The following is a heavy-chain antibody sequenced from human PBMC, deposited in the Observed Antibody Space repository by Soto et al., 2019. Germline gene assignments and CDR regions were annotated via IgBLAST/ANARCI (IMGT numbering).Heavy chain of an antibody. J-gene: IGHJ4*02. D-gene: IGHD3-10*01. Sequence: SVKVSCKASGGTFSSYAISWVRQAPGQGLEWMGGIIPIFGTANYAQKFQGRVTITADESTSTAYMELSSLRSEDTAVYYCASIQTFLYGSGKNYWGQGTLVTVSS. CDR2: IIPIFGTA. CDR3: ASIQTFLYGSGKNY. V-gene: IGHV1-69*13. CDR1: GGTFSSYA.